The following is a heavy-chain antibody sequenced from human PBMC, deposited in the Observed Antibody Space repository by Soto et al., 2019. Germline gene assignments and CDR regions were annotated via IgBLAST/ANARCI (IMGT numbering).Heavy chain of an antibody. J-gene: IGHJ6*02. CDR3: AKGSGNIRPYGMDV. CDR1: RFTFSSYA. Sequence: EVQLLESGGGLVQPGGSLRLSCAASRFTFSSYAMSWVRQAPGKGLEWVSTISGSGGTIYYADCVKGRFTISRDNSKSSLWLQMNSLRAEDTALYYCAKGSGNIRPYGMDVWGPGTTVTVSS. V-gene: IGHV3-23*01. CDR2: ISGSGGTI.